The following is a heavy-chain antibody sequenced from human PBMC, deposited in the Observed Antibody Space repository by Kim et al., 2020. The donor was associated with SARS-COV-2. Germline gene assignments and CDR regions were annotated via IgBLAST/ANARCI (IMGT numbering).Heavy chain of an antibody. J-gene: IGHJ4*02. CDR2: ISGSGGST. D-gene: IGHD3-16*01. V-gene: IGHV3-23*01. CDR1: GFTFSSYA. Sequence: GGSLRLSCAASGFTFSSYAMSWVRQAPGKGLEWVSAISGSGGSTYYADSVKGRFTISRDNSKNTLYLQMNSLRAEDTAVYYCAKDLVGTLGDPAPYFDYWGQGTLVTVSS. CDR3: AKDLVGTLGDPAPYFDY.